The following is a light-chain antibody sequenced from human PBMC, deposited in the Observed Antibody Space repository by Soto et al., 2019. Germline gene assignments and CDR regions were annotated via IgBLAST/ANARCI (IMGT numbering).Light chain of an antibody. Sequence: QSVLTEPPSASGSPGQSVTISCTGTSSDGGGYNYVSWYQQHPGKAPKLMIYEVSKRPSGVPDRFSGSKSGNTASLTVSGLQAEDEADYYCSSYAGSNILYVFGTGTKVTVL. CDR1: SSDGGGYNY. CDR3: SSYAGSNILYV. V-gene: IGLV2-8*01. CDR2: EVS. J-gene: IGLJ1*01.